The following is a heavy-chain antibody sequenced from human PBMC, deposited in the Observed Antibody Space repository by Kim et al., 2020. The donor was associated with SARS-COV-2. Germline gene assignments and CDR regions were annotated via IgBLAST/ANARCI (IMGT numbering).Heavy chain of an antibody. J-gene: IGHJ4*02. CDR1: GGSISSYY. V-gene: IGHV4-59*08. Sequence: SETLSLTCTVSGGSISSYYWSWIRQPPGKGLEWIGYIYYSGSTNYNPSLKSRVTISVDTSKNQFSLKLSSVTAADTAVYYCARHESGRSSSPFGYWGQGTLVTVSS. CDR3: ARHESGRSSSPFGY. D-gene: IGHD6-13*01. CDR2: IYYSGST.